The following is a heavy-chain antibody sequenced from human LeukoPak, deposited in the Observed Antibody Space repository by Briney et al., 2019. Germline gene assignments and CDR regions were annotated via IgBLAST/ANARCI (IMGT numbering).Heavy chain of an antibody. CDR1: GGSISSGDYY. J-gene: IGHJ4*02. CDR3: ASGGTYGYSYGPLDY. CDR2: IYHSGST. Sequence: SQTLSLTCTVSGGSISSGDYYWSWIRQPPGKGLEWIGYIYHSGSTYYNPSLKSRVTISVDTSKNRFSLKLSSVTAADTAVYYCASGGTYGYSYGPLDYWGQGTLATVSS. V-gene: IGHV4-30-4*01. D-gene: IGHD5-18*01.